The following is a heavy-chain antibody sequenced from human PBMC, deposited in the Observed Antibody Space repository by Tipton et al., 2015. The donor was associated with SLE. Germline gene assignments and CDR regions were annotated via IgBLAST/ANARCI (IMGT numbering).Heavy chain of an antibody. J-gene: IGHJ1*01. CDR1: GFTIGTYG. CDR3: ARDYFVYLHQ. Sequence: QLVQSGGGVVQPGGSLRLSCAVSGFTIGTYGVHWVRQAPGNGLEWVGFMHRDESETYYAASVKGRFTISRDDSRKTLYLEMNSLRADDTAVYYCARDYFVYLHQWGQGTLVTVSS. CDR2: MHRDESET. V-gene: IGHV3-30*02. D-gene: IGHD3-9*01.